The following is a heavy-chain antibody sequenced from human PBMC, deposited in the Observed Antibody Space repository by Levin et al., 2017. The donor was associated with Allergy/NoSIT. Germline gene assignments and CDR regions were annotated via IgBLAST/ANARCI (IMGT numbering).Heavy chain of an antibody. Sequence: AGGSLRLSCAASGFSFSDYAMTWVRQAPGKGLEWVSVITGGGLNTYYGESVKGRFTVSRDNSKNTLYLELNSLRAEDTAVYYCAKKQGGTSGFSFDVWGQGTMVTVSS. CDR3: AKKQGGTSGFSFDV. J-gene: IGHJ3*01. D-gene: IGHD1-1*01. CDR2: ITGGGLNT. CDR1: GFSFSDYA. V-gene: IGHV3-23*01.